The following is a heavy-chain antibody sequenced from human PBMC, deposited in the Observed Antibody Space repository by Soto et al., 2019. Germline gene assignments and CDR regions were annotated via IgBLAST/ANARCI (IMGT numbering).Heavy chain of an antibody. CDR3: ASVGITIFGVVNYGMDV. D-gene: IGHD3-3*01. J-gene: IGHJ6*02. CDR2: IIPIFGTA. V-gene: IGHV1-69*01. CDR1: GGTFSSYA. Sequence: QVQLVQSGAEVKKPGSSVKVSCKASGGTFSSYAISWVRQAPGQGLEWMGGIIPIFGTANYAQKFQGRVTITADESTSTADMELSSLRSEDTAVYYCASVGITIFGVVNYGMDVWGQGTTVTVSS.